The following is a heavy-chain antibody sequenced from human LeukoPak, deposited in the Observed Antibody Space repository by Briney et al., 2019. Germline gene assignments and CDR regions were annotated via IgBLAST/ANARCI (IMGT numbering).Heavy chain of an antibody. CDR3: TADSPVSMAHSFDY. V-gene: IGHV3-15*01. D-gene: IGHD5-24*01. Sequence: GESFRLSCAASGFTFSDAWMGWVRQAPGKGLEWVGRIKSKVNGETRDYAAPVKGRFTVSRDDSINTLYLQMSSLKTEDTAVYYCTADSPVSMAHSFDYWGQGALVTVSS. CDR2: IKSKVNGETR. J-gene: IGHJ4*02. CDR1: GFTFSDAW.